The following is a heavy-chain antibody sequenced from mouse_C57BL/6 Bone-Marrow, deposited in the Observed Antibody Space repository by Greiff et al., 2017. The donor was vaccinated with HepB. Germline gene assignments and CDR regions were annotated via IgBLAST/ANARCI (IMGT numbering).Heavy chain of an antibody. J-gene: IGHJ2*01. CDR1: GYSITSGYY. CDR2: ISYDGSN. CDR3: AGITTVVNYFDY. V-gene: IGHV3-6*01. Sequence: EVKLQESGPGLVKPSQSLSLTCSVTGYSITSGYYWNWIRQFPGNKLEWMGYISYDGSNNYNPSLKNRISITRDTSKNQFFLKLNSVTTEDTATYYCAGITTVVNYFDYWGQGTTLTVSS. D-gene: IGHD1-1*01.